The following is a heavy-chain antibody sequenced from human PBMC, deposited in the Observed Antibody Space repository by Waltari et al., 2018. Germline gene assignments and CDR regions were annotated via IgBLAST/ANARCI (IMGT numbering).Heavy chain of an antibody. D-gene: IGHD6-13*01. CDR1: GYTFTDYY. CDR3: AIGYSPAI. Sequence: EVQLVQSGAEVKKPGATVKISCKASGYTFTDYYMHWVQQAPGKGLEWMGGVEPEDGETRYAGKFQGRGTITADTATDTAYMELSSLRSEDTAVYYCAIGYSPAIWGQGTMVTVSS. CDR2: VEPEDGET. J-gene: IGHJ3*02. V-gene: IGHV1-69-2*01.